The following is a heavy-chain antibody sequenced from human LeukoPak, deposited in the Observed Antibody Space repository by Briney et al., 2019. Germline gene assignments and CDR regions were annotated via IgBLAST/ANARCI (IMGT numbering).Heavy chain of an antibody. CDR3: ARAKYYYGSGSYAYFDY. CDR1: GGSFSGYY. Sequence: SETLSLTCAVYGGSFSGYYWSWIRQPPGKGLEWIGEINHSGSTNYNPSLKSRVTISVDTSKNQFSLKLSSVTAADTAVYYCARAKYYYGSGSYAYFDYWGQGTLVTVSS. CDR2: INHSGST. J-gene: IGHJ4*02. D-gene: IGHD3-10*01. V-gene: IGHV4-34*01.